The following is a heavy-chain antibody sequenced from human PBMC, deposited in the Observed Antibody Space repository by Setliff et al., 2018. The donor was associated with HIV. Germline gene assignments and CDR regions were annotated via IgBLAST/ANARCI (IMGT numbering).Heavy chain of an antibody. CDR2: IYSSGNT. Sequence: TLSLTCRVSGGPISSSSYYWGWIRQPPGKGLEWIGNIYSSGNTYYNPSLKSRLTMSVDTSKNQLSLKLSSLTAADTAMYYCASVTLFVRFDFWGLGTLVTVSS. CDR3: ASVTLFVRFDF. CDR1: GGPISSSSYY. D-gene: IGHD3-10*02. J-gene: IGHJ4*02. V-gene: IGHV4-39*01.